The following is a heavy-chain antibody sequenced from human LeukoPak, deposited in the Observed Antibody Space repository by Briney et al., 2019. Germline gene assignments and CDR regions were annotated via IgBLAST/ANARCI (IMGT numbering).Heavy chain of an antibody. CDR1: GYGFTTYW. Sequence: GESLKISCKGSGYGFTTYWIAWVRQMPGKGLEWMGIIYPGDSDTRYSPSFQGQVTISVDKSISTAYLQWSSLKASDTAMYYCARPRRRDNWNDGVFDYWGQGTLVTVSS. CDR2: IYPGDSDT. CDR3: ARPRRRDNWNDGVFDY. J-gene: IGHJ4*02. V-gene: IGHV5-51*01. D-gene: IGHD1-1*01.